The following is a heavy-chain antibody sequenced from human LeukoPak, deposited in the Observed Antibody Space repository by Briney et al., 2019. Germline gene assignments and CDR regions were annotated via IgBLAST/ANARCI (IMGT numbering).Heavy chain of an antibody. V-gene: IGHV4-59*01. CDR1: GGSITTYY. CDR2: KYYSGDT. D-gene: IGHD3-10*01. J-gene: IGHJ4*02. CDR3: ARSTMVRGVIDRFDY. Sequence: PSETLSLTCTVSGGSITTYYWNWIRQPPGKGLEWIGHKYYSGDTNYNPSLKSRVTISVDTSKNQFSLKLSSVTAADTAVYYCARSTMVRGVIDRFDYWGQETLVTVSS.